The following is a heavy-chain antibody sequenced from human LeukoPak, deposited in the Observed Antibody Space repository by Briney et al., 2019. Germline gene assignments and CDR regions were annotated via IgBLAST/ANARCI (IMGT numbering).Heavy chain of an antibody. CDR2: IYPGDSNT. J-gene: IGHJ5*02. Sequence: GESLKISCKDSRYTFTTYWITWVRQMPGKGLEWMGIIYPGDSNTRYSPSFQGRVTISADKSFSTAYLQWSSLKASDTAMYYCARATPAYGGNPRWFDPWGQGTLVTVSS. V-gene: IGHV5-51*01. CDR1: RYTFTTYW. D-gene: IGHD4-23*01. CDR3: ARATPAYGGNPRWFDP.